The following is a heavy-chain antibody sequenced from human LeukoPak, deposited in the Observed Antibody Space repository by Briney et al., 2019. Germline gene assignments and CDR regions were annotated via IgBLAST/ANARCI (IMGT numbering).Heavy chain of an antibody. D-gene: IGHD3-22*01. J-gene: IGHJ4*02. CDR1: GYTFTDYY. CDR2: INPNSGGT. Sequence: VASVKVSCKASGYTFTDYYMHWVRQAPGQGLEWMGWINPNSGGTNYAQKFQGRVTMTRDTSISTAYMELSRLRSDDTAVYYCARGVDYYDSSGYLYYFDYWGQGTLVTVSS. CDR3: ARGVDYYDSSGYLYYFDY. V-gene: IGHV1-2*02.